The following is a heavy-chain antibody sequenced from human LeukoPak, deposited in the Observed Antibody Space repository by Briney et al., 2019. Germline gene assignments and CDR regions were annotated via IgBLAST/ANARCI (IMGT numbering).Heavy chain of an antibody. CDR3: AKGGRSGLVPATAGAFDY. J-gene: IGHJ4*02. V-gene: IGHV3-23*01. CDR2: ISGSGGST. D-gene: IGHD2-2*01. Sequence: PGGSLRLSCAASGFTFSSYAMSWVRQAPGKELEWVSAISGSGGSTYYADSVKGRFTISRDNSKNTLYLQMNSLRAEDTAVYYCAKGGRSGLVPATAGAFDYWGQGTLVTVSS. CDR1: GFTFSSYA.